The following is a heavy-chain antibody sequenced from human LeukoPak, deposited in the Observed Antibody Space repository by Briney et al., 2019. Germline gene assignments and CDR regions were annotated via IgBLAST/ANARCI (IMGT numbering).Heavy chain of an antibody. V-gene: IGHV4-59*01. Sequence: PSETLSLTCTVSGGSISSYYWSWIRQPPGKGLEWIGYIYYSGSTNYNPSLKSRVTISVDTSKNQFSLKLSSVTAADTAVYYCARWFGEFYFDYWGQGTLVTVSS. CDR2: IYYSGST. D-gene: IGHD3-10*01. CDR1: GGSISSYY. CDR3: ARWFGEFYFDY. J-gene: IGHJ4*02.